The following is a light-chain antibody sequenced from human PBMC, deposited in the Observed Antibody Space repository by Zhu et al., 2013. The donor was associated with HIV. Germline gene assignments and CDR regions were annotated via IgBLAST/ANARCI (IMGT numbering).Light chain of an antibody. CDR2: GAS. Sequence: EIVMTQSPATLSVSPGERATLSCRASHSVSTKYLAWYQQKPGQAPRLLIYGASTRATGIPDRFSGSGSGTDFTLTISSLQSEDFAVYYCQQYNNWPWTFGQGTKVEIK. CDR1: HSVSTKY. CDR3: QQYNNWPWT. J-gene: IGKJ1*01. V-gene: IGKV3D-15*01.